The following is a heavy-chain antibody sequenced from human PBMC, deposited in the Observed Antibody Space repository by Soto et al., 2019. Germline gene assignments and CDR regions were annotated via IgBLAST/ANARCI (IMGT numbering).Heavy chain of an antibody. CDR2: IYQSGST. CDR1: GGSLSSSAYS. J-gene: IGHJ3*02. CDR3: ARELLFYDSDGFSWDDAFDI. V-gene: IGHV4-30-2*01. Sequence: SETLSLTCAVSGGSLSSSAYSWSWIRQPPGKGLEWIGFIYQSGSTYYNPSLKSRVTMSLDRPKNQFSLKLSSVTAADTAVYYCARELLFYDSDGFSWDDAFDIWGQGTMVTVS. D-gene: IGHD3-22*01.